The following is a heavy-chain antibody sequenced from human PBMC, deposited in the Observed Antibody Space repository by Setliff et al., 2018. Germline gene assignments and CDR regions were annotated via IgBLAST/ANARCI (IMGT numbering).Heavy chain of an antibody. CDR1: GGSISSSSYY. Sequence: SETLSLTCTVSGGSISSSSYYWGWIRQPPGKGLEWIGSIYYSGSTYYNPSPKSRVTISVDTSKNQFSLKLSSVTAADTAVYYCARRGMGSSWFQGYFDYWGQGTLVTVSS. CDR3: ARRGMGSSWFQGYFDY. J-gene: IGHJ4*02. D-gene: IGHD6-13*01. CDR2: IYYSGST. V-gene: IGHV4-39*01.